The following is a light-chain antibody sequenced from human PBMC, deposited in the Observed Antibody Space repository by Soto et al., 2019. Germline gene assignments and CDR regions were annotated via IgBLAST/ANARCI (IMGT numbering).Light chain of an antibody. CDR3: QHYGSSPPSYT. CDR1: QSVSSSS. J-gene: IGKJ2*01. Sequence: EIVLTQSPGTLSLSPGERATLSCRASQSVSSSSLAWYQQKPGQAPRLLIHGASSRATGTPDRFSGSGSATEFTLTISRLEPEDFAVYYCQHYGSSPPSYTFGQGTKLEIK. CDR2: GAS. V-gene: IGKV3-20*01.